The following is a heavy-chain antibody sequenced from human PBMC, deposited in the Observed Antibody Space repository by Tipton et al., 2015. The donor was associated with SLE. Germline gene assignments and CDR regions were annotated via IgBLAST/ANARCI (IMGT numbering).Heavy chain of an antibody. CDR3: ARGFRSSVMSMVRGTVVHSSYHYMDV. J-gene: IGHJ6*03. CDR2: IDTSGSL. D-gene: IGHD3-10*01. Sequence: TLSLTCTVSGGPVSGGNYFWSWIRQPAGKGLEWIGHIDTSGSLRYNPSLSRRVTISLDTSEKQISLQLTSVTATDTAVYYCARGFRSSVMSMVRGTVVHSSYHYMDVWGGGSAVTVSS. V-gene: IGHV4-61*09. CDR1: GGPVSGGNYF.